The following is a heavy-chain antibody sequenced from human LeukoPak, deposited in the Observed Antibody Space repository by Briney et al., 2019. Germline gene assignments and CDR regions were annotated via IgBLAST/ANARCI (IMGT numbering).Heavy chain of an antibody. V-gene: IGHV4-59*01. Sequence: MPAGTLSLTCTVSGGSISSYYWSWIRQPPGKGLEWIGYIYYSGSTNYNPSLKSLVTISVDTSKNQFSLKLSSVTAADTAVYYCARDESNWFDPWGQGTLVTVSS. J-gene: IGHJ5*02. CDR1: GGSISSYY. CDR3: ARDESNWFDP. CDR2: IYYSGST.